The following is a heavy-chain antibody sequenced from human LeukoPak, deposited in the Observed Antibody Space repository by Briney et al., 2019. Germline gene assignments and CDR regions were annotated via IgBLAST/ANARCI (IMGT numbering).Heavy chain of an antibody. V-gene: IGHV3-48*03. CDR2: ISSSGRAV. CDR3: ARDGAEYDAFDT. CDR1: GFIFSNFE. J-gene: IGHJ4*02. Sequence: PGRSLRLSCAASGFIFSNFEMNWVRQAPGKGLDWVSYISSSGRAVYYADSVKGRFTISRDNAKNSLYLQMNSLRAEDTAVYYCARDGAEYDAFDTWGQGTLVTVSS. D-gene: IGHD4/OR15-4a*01.